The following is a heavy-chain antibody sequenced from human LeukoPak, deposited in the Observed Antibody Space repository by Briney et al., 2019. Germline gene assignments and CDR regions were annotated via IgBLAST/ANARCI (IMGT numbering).Heavy chain of an antibody. V-gene: IGHV1-46*01. J-gene: IGHJ4*02. D-gene: IGHD6-13*01. CDR1: GYTFTSYY. CDR3: ARDRVWAAGHFDY. Sequence: ASVKVSCKASGYTFTSYYMHWVRQAPGQGLEWMGIINPSGGSTSYAQKFQGRVTMTTDTSTSTAYMELRSLRSDDTAVYYCARDRVWAAGHFDYWGQGTLVTVSS. CDR2: INPSGGST.